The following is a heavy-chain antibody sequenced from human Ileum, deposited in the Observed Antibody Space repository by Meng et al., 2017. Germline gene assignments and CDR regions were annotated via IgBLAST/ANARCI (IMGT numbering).Heavy chain of an antibody. D-gene: IGHD4-17*01. CDR1: RGSFSGYY. CDR3: ASVELSTVTRLDS. Sequence: QVQLQQWGAGLLKPSETLSLTCAVYRGSFSGYYWTWIRQPPGKGLEWIGEINPRGRTVYNPSLKSRVTISIDTSKNQFSLKLTSVTAADTAVYFCASVELSTVTRLDSWGPGTLVTVS. V-gene: IGHV4-34*01. J-gene: IGHJ4*02. CDR2: INPRGRT.